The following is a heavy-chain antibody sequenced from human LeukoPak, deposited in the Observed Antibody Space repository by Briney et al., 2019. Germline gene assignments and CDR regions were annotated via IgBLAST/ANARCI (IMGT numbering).Heavy chain of an antibody. V-gene: IGHV1-18*01. J-gene: IGHJ4*02. Sequence: ASVKVSCKASGYTFTSYGISWVRQAPGQGLEWMGWISAYNGNTNYTQKLQSRVTMITDTSTRTAYMELRSLRSDDTAVYYCARDTEYSNYPYYFDYWGQGSLVTVSS. CDR3: ARDTEYSNYPYYFDY. CDR1: GYTFTSYG. CDR2: ISAYNGNT. D-gene: IGHD4-11*01.